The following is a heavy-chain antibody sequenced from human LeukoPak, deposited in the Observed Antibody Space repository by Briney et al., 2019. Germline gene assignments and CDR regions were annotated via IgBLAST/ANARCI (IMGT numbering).Heavy chain of an antibody. CDR2: ISYDGSNK. V-gene: IGHV3-30*18. CDR3: AKHPSGYYYDHFDY. D-gene: IGHD3-22*01. CDR1: GFTFSSYS. J-gene: IGHJ4*02. Sequence: PGGSLRLSCAASGFTFSSYSMNWVRQAPGKGLEWLVVISYDGSNKYYAVSVKGRFTISSDNPKNTLYLQMNSLRVEDTAVYYCAKHPSGYYYDHFDYGGQGTLVTVFS.